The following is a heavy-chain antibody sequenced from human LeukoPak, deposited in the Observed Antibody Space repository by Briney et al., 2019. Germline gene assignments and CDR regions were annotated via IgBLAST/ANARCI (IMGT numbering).Heavy chain of an antibody. J-gene: IGHJ5*02. CDR2: IYYSGST. CDR1: GGSISSGGYY. V-gene: IGHV4-39*01. D-gene: IGHD1-26*01. Sequence: PSETLSLTCTVSGGSISSGGYYWGWIRQPPGKGLEWIASIYYSGSTYYNPSLKSRVTISVDTSKNQLSLKLSSLTAADTAVYYCARHEYSGSYYGLSWFDPWGQGTLVTVSS. CDR3: ARHEYSGSYYGLSWFDP.